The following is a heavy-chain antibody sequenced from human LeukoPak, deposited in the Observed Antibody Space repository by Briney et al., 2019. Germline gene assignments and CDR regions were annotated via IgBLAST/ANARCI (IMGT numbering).Heavy chain of an antibody. CDR2: ISAYNGNT. Sequence: GASVKVSCKASGYTFTDHGINWVRQAPGQGPEWMGWISAYNGNTNYAQKFQDRVTMTTDTSTHTAYMELSSLRSEDTAVYYCARDYSSGWDPSDWGQGTLVTVSS. V-gene: IGHV1-18*04. D-gene: IGHD6-19*01. CDR1: GYTFTDHG. CDR3: ARDYSSGWDPSD. J-gene: IGHJ4*02.